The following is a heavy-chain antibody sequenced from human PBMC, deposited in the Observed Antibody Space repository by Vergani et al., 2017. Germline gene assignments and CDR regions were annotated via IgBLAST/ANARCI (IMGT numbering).Heavy chain of an antibody. Sequence: EVQLVESGGGLVKPGGSLRLSCAASGFTFSNAWMSWVRQAPGQGLEWVGRIKSKTDGGTTDYAAPVKGRFTIARDDSKNTLYLQMNSLKTEDTAVYYCTTEGGEDQYSGSDYDCCYMDVWGKGTTVTVSS. CDR3: TTEGGEDQYSGSDYDCCYMDV. CDR2: IKSKTDGGTT. D-gene: IGHD5-12*01. J-gene: IGHJ6*03. V-gene: IGHV3-15*01. CDR1: GFTFSNAW.